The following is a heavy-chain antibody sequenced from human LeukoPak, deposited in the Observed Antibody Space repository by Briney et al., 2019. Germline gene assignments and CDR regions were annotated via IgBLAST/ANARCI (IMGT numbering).Heavy chain of an antibody. CDR3: ASSSAWYTPFDY. CDR2: IHYSGTT. D-gene: IGHD6-19*01. V-gene: IGHV4-59*01. CDR1: DTSISTYY. J-gene: IGHJ4*02. Sequence: PSETLSLTCTVSDTSISTYYWRWIRQPPGKGLEWIGSIHYSGTTNYNPSLKSRVTISVDTSKYQFSLKLSSVTAADTAVFYCASSSAWYTPFDYWGQGTLVTVSS.